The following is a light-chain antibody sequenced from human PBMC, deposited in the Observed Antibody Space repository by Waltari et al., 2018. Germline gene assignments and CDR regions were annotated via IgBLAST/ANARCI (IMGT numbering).Light chain of an antibody. J-gene: IGLJ3*02. CDR3: SSYAATYNLV. CDR2: EIT. Sequence: QSALTQPPSASGSPGQSITLPCTGTSRAVGGSDFFSWYQQYPGKAPKLIIYEITKRPSGVPDRFSGSKSGNTASLTVSGLQPEDEAEYFCSSYAATYNLVFGGGTKLTV. CDR1: SRAVGGSDF. V-gene: IGLV2-8*01.